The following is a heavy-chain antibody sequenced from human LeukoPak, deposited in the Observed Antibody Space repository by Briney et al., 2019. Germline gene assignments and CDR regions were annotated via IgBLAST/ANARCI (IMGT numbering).Heavy chain of an antibody. J-gene: IGHJ6*03. CDR1: GYTFTDYFTGYY. CDR2: INPNNCVT. CDR3: ARSGYSSGWYHQLRGLYYYYMDV. V-gene: IGHV1-2*02. D-gene: IGHD6-19*01. Sequence: ASVKLSCKASGYTFTDYFTGYYIHWVRQAPGQGLEWMGWINPNNCVTSYAQNFQGRVTMTRDTSISTVYMQLRSLRSDDTAVYYCARSGYSSGWYHQLRGLYYYYMDVWGKGTTVTVSS.